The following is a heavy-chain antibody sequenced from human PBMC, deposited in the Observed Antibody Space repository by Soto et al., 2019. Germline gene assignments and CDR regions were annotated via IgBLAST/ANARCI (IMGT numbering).Heavy chain of an antibody. CDR2: ISSSSSYI. V-gene: IGHV3-21*01. Sequence: GGSLRLSCAASGFTFSSYSMNWVRQAPGKGLEWVSSISSSSSYIYYADSVKGRFTISRDNAKNSLYLQMNSRRAEDTAVYYCAREEWVRGVWYGMYVWGQGTTFTVSS. D-gene: IGHD2-8*01. J-gene: IGHJ6*02. CDR3: AREEWVRGVWYGMYV. CDR1: GFTFSSYS.